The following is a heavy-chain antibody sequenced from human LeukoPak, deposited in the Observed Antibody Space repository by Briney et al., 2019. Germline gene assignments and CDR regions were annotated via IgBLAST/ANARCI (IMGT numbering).Heavy chain of an antibody. V-gene: IGHV3-15*01. CDR3: TTAYYDILTGYLDAFDI. Sequence: PGGSLRLSCAASGFTFSNAWMSWVRQAPGKGLEWVGRIKSKTDGGTTDYAAPVKGRFTISRDDSKNTLYLQMNSLKTEDTAVHYCTTAYYDILTGYLDAFDIWGQGTMVTVSS. CDR1: GFTFSNAW. CDR2: IKSKTDGGTT. J-gene: IGHJ3*02. D-gene: IGHD3-9*01.